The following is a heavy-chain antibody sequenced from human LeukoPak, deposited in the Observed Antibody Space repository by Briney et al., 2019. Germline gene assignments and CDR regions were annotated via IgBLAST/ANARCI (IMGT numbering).Heavy chain of an antibody. Sequence: SETLSLTCTVSGGSISSYYWSWIRQPAGKGLEWIGRIYTSGSTNYNPSLKSRVTMSVDTSKNQFSLKLSSVTAADTAVYYCAREPTGYSSGWTDYWGQGTLVTVSS. J-gene: IGHJ4*02. CDR2: IYTSGST. V-gene: IGHV4-4*07. CDR3: AREPTGYSSGWTDY. D-gene: IGHD6-19*01. CDR1: GGSISSYY.